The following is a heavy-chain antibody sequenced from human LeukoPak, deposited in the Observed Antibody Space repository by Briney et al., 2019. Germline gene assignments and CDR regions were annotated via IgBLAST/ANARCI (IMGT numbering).Heavy chain of an antibody. J-gene: IGHJ4*02. Sequence: ASVKVSCKASGYTFTSYDINWVRQATGQGLEWMGWMNPNSGNTGYAQKFQGRVTMTRNTPISTAYMELSSLRSEDTAVYYCARGSVADYYDSSGKPDYWGQGTLVTVSS. V-gene: IGHV1-8*01. CDR1: GYTFTSYD. D-gene: IGHD3-22*01. CDR2: MNPNSGNT. CDR3: ARGSVADYYDSSGKPDY.